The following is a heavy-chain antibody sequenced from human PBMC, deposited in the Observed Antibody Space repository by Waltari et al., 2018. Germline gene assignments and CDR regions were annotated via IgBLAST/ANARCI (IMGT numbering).Heavy chain of an antibody. Sequence: QVQLQQWGAGLLKPSETLSLTCAVYGGSFSGYYWSWIRQPPGKGLEWIGEINHSGNTNINPSPRSRVTISVDTSKNQFSLKLSSVTAADTAVYYCARGPLRITMIVVALQPYYFDYWGQGTLVTVSS. CDR1: GGSFSGYY. J-gene: IGHJ4*02. CDR2: INHSGNT. CDR3: ARGPLRITMIVVALQPYYFDY. V-gene: IGHV4-34*01. D-gene: IGHD3-22*01.